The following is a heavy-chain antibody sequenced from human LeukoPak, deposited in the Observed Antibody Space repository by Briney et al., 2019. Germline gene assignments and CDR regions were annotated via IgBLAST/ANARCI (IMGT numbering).Heavy chain of an antibody. Sequence: PGGSLRLSCAASGFTFSSYGMHWVRQAPGKGLEWVAFIRYDGSNKYYADSVKGRFTISRDNSKNTLYLQMNSLRAEDTAVYYCAKADWSSYWYFDLWGRGTLVTVSS. CDR3: AKADWSSYWYFDL. J-gene: IGHJ2*01. D-gene: IGHD3-9*01. CDR2: IRYDGSNK. CDR1: GFTFSSYG. V-gene: IGHV3-30*02.